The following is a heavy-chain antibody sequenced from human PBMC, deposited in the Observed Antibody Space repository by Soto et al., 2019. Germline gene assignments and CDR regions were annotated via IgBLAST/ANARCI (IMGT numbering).Heavy chain of an antibody. V-gene: IGHV4-59*01. CDR1: GGSISSYY. Sequence: QVQLQESGPGLVKPSETLSLTCTVSGGSISSYYWSWIRQPPGKGLEWIGYIYYSGSTNYNPSLKSRVTISVDTSKNQFSLKMSSVNAAATAVYYCARDAMDTDEQALGIDVWGLGTTVTVSS. CDR3: ARDAMDTDEQALGIDV. J-gene: IGHJ6*02. D-gene: IGHD5-18*01. CDR2: IYYSGST.